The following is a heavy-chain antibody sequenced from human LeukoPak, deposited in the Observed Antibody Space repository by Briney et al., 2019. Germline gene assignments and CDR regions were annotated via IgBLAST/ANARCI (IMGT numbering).Heavy chain of an antibody. J-gene: IGHJ6*04. D-gene: IGHD2-2*01. CDR2: ISAYNGNT. Sequence: ASVKVSCKASGYTFTSYGISWVRQAPGQGLEWMGWISAYNGNTNYAQKLQGRVTMTTDTSTSTAYMELRSLRSDDTAVYYCARIGVVVPAAKSPHPYYYYYGMDVWGKGTTVTVSS. V-gene: IGHV1-18*04. CDR1: GYTFTSYG. CDR3: ARIGVVVPAAKSPHPYYYYYGMDV.